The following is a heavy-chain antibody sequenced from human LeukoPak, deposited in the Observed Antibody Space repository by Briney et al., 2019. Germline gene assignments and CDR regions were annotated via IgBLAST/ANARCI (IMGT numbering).Heavy chain of an antibody. D-gene: IGHD2-21*02. Sequence: ASVKVSCKASGGTFSSYTISWVRQAPGQGLEWMGRIIPILGIANYAQKFQGRVTTTADKSTSTAYMELSSLRSEDTAVYYCARARVVTASSRYYYMDVWGKGTTVTVSS. J-gene: IGHJ6*03. V-gene: IGHV1-69*02. CDR3: ARARVVTASSRYYYMDV. CDR1: GGTFSSYT. CDR2: IIPILGIA.